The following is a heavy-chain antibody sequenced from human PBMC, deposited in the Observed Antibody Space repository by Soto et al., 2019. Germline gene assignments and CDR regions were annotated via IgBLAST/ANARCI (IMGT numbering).Heavy chain of an antibody. J-gene: IGHJ1*01. Sequence: TLSLTCTVSGASISNDYWSWIRQPPGKGLEWIGFIYYRGSTNYKPSLQSRVTISADTSKNQFSLKLTSVTAADTAVYYCANSHISNGFQRWGKGSLVTVSS. CDR3: ANSHISNGFQR. D-gene: IGHD2-21*01. CDR2: IYYRGST. V-gene: IGHV4-59*01. CDR1: GASISNDY.